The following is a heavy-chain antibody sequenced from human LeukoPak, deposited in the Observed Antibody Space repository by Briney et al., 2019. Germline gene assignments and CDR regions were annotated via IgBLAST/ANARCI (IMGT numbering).Heavy chain of an antibody. V-gene: IGHV3-15*01. CDR1: GFTLTKAG. D-gene: IGHD3-16*01. J-gene: IGHJ4*02. CDR3: PTDLSLEDYSSGIYGNLY. Sequence: GGSLRLSCADSGFTLTKAGMSWGCQAPGKGLEWVGRIKRKTDGGTTDYAAPVKGRFTISRDDSNNTLYLQMISLKSADTAVYYCPTDLSLEDYSSGIYGNLYWGQGTLVTVSS. CDR2: IKRKTDGGTT.